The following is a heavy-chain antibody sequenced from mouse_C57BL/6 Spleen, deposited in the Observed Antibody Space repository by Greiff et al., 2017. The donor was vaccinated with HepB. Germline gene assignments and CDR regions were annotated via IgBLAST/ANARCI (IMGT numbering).Heavy chain of an antibody. CDR1: GFTFSSYA. D-gene: IGHD2-4*01. CDR2: ISDGGSYT. J-gene: IGHJ4*01. Sequence: EVHLVESGGGLVKPGGSLKLSCAASGFTFSSYAMSWVRQTPEKRPEWVATISDGGSYTYYPDNVKGRFTISRDNAKNNLYLQMSQLKSEDTAMYYCARDYDYGYAMDYWGQGTSVTVSS. V-gene: IGHV5-4*01. CDR3: ARDYDYGYAMDY.